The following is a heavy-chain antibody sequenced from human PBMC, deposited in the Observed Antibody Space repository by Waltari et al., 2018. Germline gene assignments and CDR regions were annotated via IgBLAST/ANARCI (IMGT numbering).Heavy chain of an antibody. CDR2: INPKTDGT. CDR1: GYTFTAEF. Sequence: QVQLVQSGAEVKKPGASVQFSCKASGYTFTAEFIHWVRQAPGQGLEWMGWINPKTDGTNYAQKFQGRVSMTRDTSISTAYMELRSLGSDDTAVYYCARDVDRCSSPGCWNFDYWGQGTLVTVTS. J-gene: IGHJ4*02. CDR3: ARDVDRCSSPGCWNFDY. D-gene: IGHD2-2*01. V-gene: IGHV1-2*02.